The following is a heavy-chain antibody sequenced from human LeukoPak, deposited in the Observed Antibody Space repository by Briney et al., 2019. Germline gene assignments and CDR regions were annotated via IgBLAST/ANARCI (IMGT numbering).Heavy chain of an antibody. CDR3: ARVALGYCTNGVCYGDAFDI. D-gene: IGHD2-8*01. CDR1: GGSISSYY. V-gene: IGHV4-4*07. J-gene: IGHJ3*02. CDR2: IYTSGST. Sequence: KTSETLSLTCTVSGGSISSYYWSWIRQPAGKGLEWIGRIYTSGSTNYNPSLKSRVTMSVDTSKNQFSLKLSSVTAADTSVYYCARVALGYCTNGVCYGDAFDIWGQGTMVTVSS.